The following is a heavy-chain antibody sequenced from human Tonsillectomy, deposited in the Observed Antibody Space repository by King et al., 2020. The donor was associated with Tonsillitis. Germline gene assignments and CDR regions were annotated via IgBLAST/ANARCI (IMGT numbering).Heavy chain of an antibody. CDR2: ISAYNGNT. J-gene: IGHJ6*02. CDR1: GYTFTSYG. CDR3: ARGAAHVDTAMVTGDYYYYGMDV. D-gene: IGHD5-18*01. V-gene: IGHV1-18*04. Sequence: QLVQSGAEVKKPGASVKVSCKASGYTFTSYGISWVRQAPGQGLEWMGWISAYNGNTNYAQKLQGRVTMTTDTSTSTAYMELRSLRSDDTAVYYCARGAAHVDTAMVTGDYYYYGMDVWGQGTTVTVSS.